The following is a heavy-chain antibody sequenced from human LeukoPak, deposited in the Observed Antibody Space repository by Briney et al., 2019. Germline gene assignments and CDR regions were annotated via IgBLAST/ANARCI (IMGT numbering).Heavy chain of an antibody. CDR1: GGSISSYY. CDR2: IYYRGNT. Sequence: SETLSLTCTVSGGSISSYYWGWIRQPPGKGLEWIASIYYRGNTYYNPSLKSRVTISADTSKDQLSLKLSSVTAADTAVYYCARAGYCSSTTCPDAFDIWGQGTKVTVSS. CDR3: ARAGYCSSTTCPDAFDI. V-gene: IGHV4-39*07. D-gene: IGHD2-2*01. J-gene: IGHJ3*02.